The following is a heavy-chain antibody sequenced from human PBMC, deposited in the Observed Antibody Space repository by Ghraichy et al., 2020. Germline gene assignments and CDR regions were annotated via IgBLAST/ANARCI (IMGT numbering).Heavy chain of an antibody. CDR3: ARGYGLRNGYYYYYGMDV. Sequence: SETLSLTCAVYGGSFSGYYWSWIRQPPGKGLEWIGEINHSGSTNYNPSLKSRVTISVDTSKNQFSLKLSSVTAADTAVYYCARGYGLRNGYYYYYGMDVWGQGTTVTVSS. CDR1: GGSFSGYY. CDR2: INHSGST. D-gene: IGHD1-14*01. J-gene: IGHJ6*02. V-gene: IGHV4-34*01.